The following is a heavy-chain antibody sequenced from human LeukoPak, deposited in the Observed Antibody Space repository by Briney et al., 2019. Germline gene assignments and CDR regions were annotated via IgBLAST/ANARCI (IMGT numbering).Heavy chain of an antibody. Sequence: SETLSLTCTVSGGSISSYYWSWIRQPPGKGLEWIGYIYYSGSTNYNPSLKSRVSISKDTSRNQFSLKLISVTAADTAVYYCARTEWVQAFDFWGQGNLVTVSS. V-gene: IGHV4-59*01. CDR1: GGSISSYY. J-gene: IGHJ4*02. CDR2: IYYSGST. D-gene: IGHD5-24*01. CDR3: ARTEWVQAFDF.